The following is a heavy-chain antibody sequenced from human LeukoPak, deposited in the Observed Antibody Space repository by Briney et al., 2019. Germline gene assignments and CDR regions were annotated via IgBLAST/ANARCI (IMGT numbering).Heavy chain of an antibody. CDR1: GVSISSSSYY. CDR2: IYYSGST. Sequence: SETLSLTCTVSGVSISSSSYYWGWIRQPPGKGLECIGSIYYSGSTYYSPSLKSRVTISVDTSKNQFSLKLNSVTAADTAVYYCASNKGQWLFSDWGQGTLVTVSS. D-gene: IGHD6-19*01. V-gene: IGHV4-39*01. CDR3: ASNKGQWLFSD. J-gene: IGHJ4*02.